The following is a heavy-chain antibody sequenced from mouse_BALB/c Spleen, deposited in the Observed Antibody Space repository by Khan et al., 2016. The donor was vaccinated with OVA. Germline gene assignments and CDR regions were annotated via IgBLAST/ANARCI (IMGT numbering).Heavy chain of an antibody. CDR1: GFNIKDYY. CDR3: ARDGYSPWFAY. CDR2: IDPENGDT. Sequence: VQLQQSGAELVRPGALVKLSCKASGFNIKDYYMHWVKQRPEQGLVWIGRIDPENGDTIYDPKFQGKASITSDTSSNTAYLQLSSLTSEDTAVYYCARDGYSPWFAYWGKGLWSLSLQ. D-gene: IGHD2-3*01. V-gene: IGHV14-1*02. J-gene: IGHJ3*01.